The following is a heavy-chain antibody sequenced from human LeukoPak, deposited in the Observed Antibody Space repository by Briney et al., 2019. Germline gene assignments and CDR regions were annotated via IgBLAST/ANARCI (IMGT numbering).Heavy chain of an antibody. CDR2: INHSGRS. CDR1: GRSFSAYY. V-gene: IGHV4-34*01. Sequence: SETLSLTCAVYGRSFSAYYWTWIRQPPGKGLEWIGEINHSGRSNYNSSLRSRVTISVDTSYKQFSLRLSSVTAADTAVYYCAPRGDIEHSYVYGKWFDPWGQGTRVTVSS. J-gene: IGHJ5*02. D-gene: IGHD5-18*01. CDR3: APRGDIEHSYVYGKWFDP.